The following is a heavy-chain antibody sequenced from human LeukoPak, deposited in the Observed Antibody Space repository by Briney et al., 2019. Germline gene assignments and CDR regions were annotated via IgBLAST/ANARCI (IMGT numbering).Heavy chain of an antibody. J-gene: IGHJ4*02. D-gene: IGHD3-3*01. CDR1: GFTFSSYA. CDR3: AKDGADYDSDYFDY. CDR2: ISGGGGTT. Sequence: AGESLRLSCAASGFTFSSYAMSWVRQAPGKGLEWVSRISGGGGTTYYADSVKGRFTISSDNSKNTLYLQINSLRAEDTSVYYCAKDGADYDSDYFDYWGQGTLVTVSS. V-gene: IGHV3-23*01.